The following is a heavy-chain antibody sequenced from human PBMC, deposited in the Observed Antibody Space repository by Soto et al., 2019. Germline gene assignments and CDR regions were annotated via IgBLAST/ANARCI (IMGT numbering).Heavy chain of an antibody. CDR1: GFTFSSYA. D-gene: IGHD2-2*01. V-gene: IGHV3-23*01. J-gene: IGHJ6*03. CDR3: AKRFCTSTTCLSLDFYYYISV. CDR2: ISGSGDST. Sequence: EVQLLDSGGGLVQPGGSLRLSCAASGFTFSSYALSWVRQAPGKGLEWVSGISGSGDSTNYADSVKGRFTISRDNSENTVYLQMNSLRAEDTAVYSCAKRFCTSTTCLSLDFYYYISVWGEGTTVTVSS.